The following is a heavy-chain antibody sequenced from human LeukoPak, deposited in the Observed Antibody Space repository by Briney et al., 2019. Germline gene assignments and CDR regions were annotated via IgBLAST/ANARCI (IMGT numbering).Heavy chain of an antibody. CDR3: AGQYCSSTTCYDLFDC. CDR2: IYYSGST. V-gene: IGHV4-59*08. D-gene: IGHD2-2*01. J-gene: IGHJ4*02. Sequence: SETLSLTCTVSCGSISSYYWSWLRQPPGKGLEWIGYIYYSGSTNYSPSLKSRVTISVDTSKNQFSLKLSSVTAADTALYYCAGQYCSSTTCYDLFDCWGQGTLVTVSS. CDR1: CGSISSYY.